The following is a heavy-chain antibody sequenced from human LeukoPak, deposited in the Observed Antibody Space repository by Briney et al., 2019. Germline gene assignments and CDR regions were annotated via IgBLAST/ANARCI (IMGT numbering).Heavy chain of an antibody. V-gene: IGHV1-2*06. CDR1: GYTFTGYY. D-gene: IGHD3-22*01. J-gene: IGHJ4*02. CDR3: ARDQYYYDSTSLGDY. CDR2: INPNSGDT. Sequence: ASVKVSCKASGYTFTGYYMHWVRQAPGQGLEWMGRINPNSGDTNYAQKFQGRVTMTRDTSISTAYMELSRLRSDDTAVYYCARDQYYYDSTSLGDYWGQGTLVTVSP.